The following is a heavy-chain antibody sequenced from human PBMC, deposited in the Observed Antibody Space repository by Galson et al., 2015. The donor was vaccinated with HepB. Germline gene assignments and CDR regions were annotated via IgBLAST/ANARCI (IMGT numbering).Heavy chain of an antibody. D-gene: IGHD2-2*01. CDR1: GFSVAMYN. CDR2: IRSRRSDI. Sequence: SLRLSCAASGFSVAMYNMNWVRQAPGKGLEWVSSIRSRRSDIYYADSARGRLTITRDNAKNSLYIKMKSLRAEDTAVDYCATVLWTSTSCYWKETKKPDAFDIWGQGTMVTVSS. J-gene: IGHJ3*02. CDR3: ATVLWTSTSCYWKETKKPDAFDI. V-gene: IGHV3-21*01.